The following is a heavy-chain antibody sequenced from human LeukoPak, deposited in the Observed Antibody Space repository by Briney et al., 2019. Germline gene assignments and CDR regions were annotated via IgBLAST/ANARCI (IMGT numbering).Heavy chain of an antibody. CDR1: GFTFSDYY. J-gene: IGHJ6*02. CDR3: AREVSVLFYYYGMDV. V-gene: IGHV3-11*01. Sequence: GGSLRLSCAASGFTFSDYYMSWIRQAPGKGLEWVSYISSSGSTIYYADSVKGRFTISRDNAKNPLYLQMNSLRAEDTAVYYCAREVSVLFYYYGMDVWGQGTTVTVSS. D-gene: IGHD6-6*01. CDR2: ISSSGSTI.